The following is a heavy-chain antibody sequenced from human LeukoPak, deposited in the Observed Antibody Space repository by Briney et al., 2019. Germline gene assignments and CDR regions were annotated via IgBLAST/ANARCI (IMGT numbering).Heavy chain of an antibody. CDR3: ARGGGTVDAFDI. Sequence: ASVKLSCKASAGTFSSYAISWVRQAPGQGLGWMGGIIPIFGTANYAQKFQRRVTITADESTSTAYMELSSLRSEDTAVYYCARGGGTVDAFDIWGQGTMVTVSS. CDR2: IIPIFGTA. V-gene: IGHV1-69*13. CDR1: AGTFSSYA. J-gene: IGHJ3*02. D-gene: IGHD2-15*01.